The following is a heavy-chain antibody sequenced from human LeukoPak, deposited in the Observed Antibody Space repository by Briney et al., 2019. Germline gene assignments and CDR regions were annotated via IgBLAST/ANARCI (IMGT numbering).Heavy chain of an antibody. V-gene: IGHV3-9*03. CDR3: AKGLVGSSIADFFDY. J-gene: IGHJ4*02. D-gene: IGHD6-6*01. CDR2: ISWNSGSI. CDR1: GFTFDDYA. Sequence: GGSLRLSCAASGFTFDDYAMHWVRQAPGKGLEWVSGISWNSGSIGYADSVKGRFTIARDNAKNSLYLQMNSLRGEDMALYYCAKGLVGSSIADFFDYWGQGILVTVSS.